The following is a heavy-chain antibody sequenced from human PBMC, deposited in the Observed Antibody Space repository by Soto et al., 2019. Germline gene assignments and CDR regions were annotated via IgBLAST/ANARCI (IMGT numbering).Heavy chain of an antibody. Sequence: GGSLRLSCAASGFTFSSYAMHWVRQAPGKGLEWVAVISYDGSNKYYADSVKGRFTISRDNSKNTLYLQMNSLRAEDTAVYYCAPTFGDFPYYFDYWGQGTLVTVSS. J-gene: IGHJ4*02. D-gene: IGHD3-10*01. CDR3: APTFGDFPYYFDY. CDR1: GFTFSSYA. V-gene: IGHV3-30-3*01. CDR2: ISYDGSNK.